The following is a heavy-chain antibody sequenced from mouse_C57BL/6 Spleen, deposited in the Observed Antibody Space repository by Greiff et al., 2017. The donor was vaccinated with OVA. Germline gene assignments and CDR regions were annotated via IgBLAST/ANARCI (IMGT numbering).Heavy chain of an antibody. CDR2: IDPETGGT. Sequence: VQLQQSGAELVRPGASVTLSCKASGYTFTDYEMHWVKQTPVHGLEWIGAIDPETGGTAYNQKFKGKAILTADKSSSTAYMELRSLTSDDSAVYYCTRSFYYGSSYVSYWYFDVWGTGTTVTVSS. CDR3: TRSFYYGSSYVSYWYFDV. D-gene: IGHD1-1*01. CDR1: GYTFTDYE. V-gene: IGHV1-15*01. J-gene: IGHJ1*03.